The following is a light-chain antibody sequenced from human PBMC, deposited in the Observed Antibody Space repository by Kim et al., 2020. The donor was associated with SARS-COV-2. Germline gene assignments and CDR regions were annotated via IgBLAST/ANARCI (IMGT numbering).Light chain of an antibody. CDR1: SGHSRNA. V-gene: IGLV4-69*01. J-gene: IGLJ3*02. CDR3: QTWDTGIHV. Sequence: QLVLTQSPSASASLGASVKLTCTLSSGHSRNAIAWHQQQPERGPRYLMKLNSDGSHTKGDGIPDHFSGSSSGAERYLTISSLQSEDEADYYCQTWDTGIHVFGGGTQLTVL. CDR2: LNSDGSH.